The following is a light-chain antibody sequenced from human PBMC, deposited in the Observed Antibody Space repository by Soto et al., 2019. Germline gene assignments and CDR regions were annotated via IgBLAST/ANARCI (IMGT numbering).Light chain of an antibody. CDR1: SGSIASNY. V-gene: IGLV6-57*04. Sequence: NFMLTQPPSVSESPGKTVTISCTRSSGSIASNYVQWYQQRPGSAPTTVIYEDNQRPSGVPDRFSGSIDTSSNSASLTISGLKTEDEADYYCQSYDSFNWVFGGGTKLTVL. CDR3: QSYDSFNWV. CDR2: EDN. J-gene: IGLJ3*02.